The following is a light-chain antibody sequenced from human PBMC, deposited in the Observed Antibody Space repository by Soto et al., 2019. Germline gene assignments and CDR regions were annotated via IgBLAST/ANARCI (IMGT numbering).Light chain of an antibody. V-gene: IGLV4-69*01. CDR1: SGHSSYA. J-gene: IGLJ2*01. CDR2: LNSDGSH. CDR3: QTWGTGIPV. Sequence: QSVLTQSPSASASLGASVKLTCTLSSGHSSYAIAWHQQQPEKGPRYLMKLNSDGSHSKGDGIPDRFSGSSSGAERYLTFSSLQSEDEADYYCQTWGTGIPVFGGGTKLTVL.